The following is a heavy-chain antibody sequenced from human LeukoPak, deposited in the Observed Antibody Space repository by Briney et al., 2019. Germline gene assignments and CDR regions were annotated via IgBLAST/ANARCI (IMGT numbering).Heavy chain of an antibody. CDR1: GFTFSSYA. V-gene: IGHV3-23*01. Sequence: GGSLRLSCAASGFTFSSYAMSWVRQAPGKGLEWVSAISGSGGSTYYADSVKGRFTISRDNSKNTLYLQMNSLRAEDTAVYYCAKDMYYDFWSGHFDYWGQGTLVTVSS. D-gene: IGHD3-3*01. CDR3: AKDMYYDFWSGHFDY. J-gene: IGHJ4*02. CDR2: ISGSGGST.